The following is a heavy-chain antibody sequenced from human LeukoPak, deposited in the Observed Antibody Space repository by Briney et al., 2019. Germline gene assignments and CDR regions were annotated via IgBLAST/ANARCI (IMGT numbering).Heavy chain of an antibody. CDR1: GGSISSGDYY. J-gene: IGHJ4*02. D-gene: IGHD3-3*01. Sequence: SETLSLTCTVSGGSISSGDYYWSWIRQPPGKGLEWIGCIYYSGSTYYNPSLKSRVTISVDTSKNQFSLKLSSVTAADTAVYYCAREFSDFWSGYYRRGVFDYWGQGTLVTVSS. V-gene: IGHV4-30-4*01. CDR2: IYYSGST. CDR3: AREFSDFWSGYYRRGVFDY.